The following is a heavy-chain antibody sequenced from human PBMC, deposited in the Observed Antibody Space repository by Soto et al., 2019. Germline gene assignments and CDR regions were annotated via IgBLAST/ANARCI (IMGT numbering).Heavy chain of an antibody. Sequence: EVQLVESGGGLVQPGGSLRLSCAASGFTVSSNYMSWVRQAPGKGLEWVSVIYSGGSTYYADSAKGRFTISRDNSKNTLYLQMNSLRAEDTAVYYCARDRYSSGCDYWGQGTLVTVSS. CDR1: GFTVSSNY. V-gene: IGHV3-66*01. CDR3: ARDRYSSGCDY. D-gene: IGHD6-19*01. J-gene: IGHJ4*02. CDR2: IYSGGST.